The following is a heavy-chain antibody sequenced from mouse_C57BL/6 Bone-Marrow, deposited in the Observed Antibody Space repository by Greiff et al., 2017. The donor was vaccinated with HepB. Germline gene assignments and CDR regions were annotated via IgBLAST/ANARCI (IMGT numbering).Heavy chain of an antibody. Sequence: VQLQQPGAELVMPGASVKLSCKASGYTFTSYWMHWVKQRPGQGLEWIGEIDPSDSYTNYNQKFKGKSTLTVDKSSSTAYMQLSSLTSEDSAVYYCAREEGVITTVVAHYAMDYWGQGTSVTVSS. J-gene: IGHJ4*01. CDR1: GYTFTSYW. V-gene: IGHV1-69*01. CDR3: AREEGVITTVVAHYAMDY. CDR2: IDPSDSYT. D-gene: IGHD1-1*01.